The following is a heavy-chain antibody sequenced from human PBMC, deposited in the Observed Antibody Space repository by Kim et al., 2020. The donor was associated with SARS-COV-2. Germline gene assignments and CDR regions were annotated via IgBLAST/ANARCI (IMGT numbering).Heavy chain of an antibody. J-gene: IGHJ3*02. Sequence: LSLTCAASGFTFRSYTMNWVRQTPGKGLEWVSSITDTSSYKFYADSVKGRFTISRDNAKNPLYLQMNSLRAEDTALYYCAREGWASSAGAFDIWGQGTMVTVYS. V-gene: IGHV3-21*01. CDR3: AREGWASSAGAFDI. CDR1: GFTFRSYT. CDR2: ITDTSSYK. D-gene: IGHD6-25*01.